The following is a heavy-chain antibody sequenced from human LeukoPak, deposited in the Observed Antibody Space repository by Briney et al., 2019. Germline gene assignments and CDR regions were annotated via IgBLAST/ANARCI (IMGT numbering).Heavy chain of an antibody. CDR2: IIPIFGTA. J-gene: IGHJ6*03. D-gene: IGHD1-26*01. Sequence: SVKVSCKASGGTFSSYAISWVRQAPGQGLEWMGGIIPIFGTASYAQKFQGRVTITTDESTSTAYMELSSLRSEDTAVYYCARALGARLHYYYYMDVWGKGTTVTVSS. V-gene: IGHV1-69*05. CDR3: ARALGARLHYYYYMDV. CDR1: GGTFSSYA.